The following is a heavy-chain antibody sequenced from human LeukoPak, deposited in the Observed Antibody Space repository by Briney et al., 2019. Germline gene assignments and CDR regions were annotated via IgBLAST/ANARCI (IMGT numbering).Heavy chain of an antibody. D-gene: IGHD3-22*01. CDR3: TRVVITSYYYYYGMDV. Sequence: ASVKVSCKASGYTFTSYGISWVRQAPGQGLEWMGWISAYNGNTNYAQKLQGRVTMTTDTSTSTAYMELSSLRSEDTAVYYCTRVVITSYYYYYGMDVWGQGTTVTVSS. J-gene: IGHJ6*02. CDR2: ISAYNGNT. V-gene: IGHV1-18*01. CDR1: GYTFTSYG.